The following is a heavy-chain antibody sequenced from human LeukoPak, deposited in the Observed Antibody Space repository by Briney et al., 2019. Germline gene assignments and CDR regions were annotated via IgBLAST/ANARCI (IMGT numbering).Heavy chain of an antibody. CDR2: ISGSGGST. CDR1: GFTFSSYA. V-gene: IGHV3-23*01. J-gene: IGHJ4*02. CDR3: AKDLGSHIVVVTALDY. Sequence: WGSLRLSCAASGFTFSSYAMSWVRQAPGKGLEWVSAISGSGGSTYYADSVKGRFTISRDNAKNSLYLQMNSLRAEDTALYYCAKDLGSHIVVVTALDYWGQGTLVTVSS. D-gene: IGHD2-21*02.